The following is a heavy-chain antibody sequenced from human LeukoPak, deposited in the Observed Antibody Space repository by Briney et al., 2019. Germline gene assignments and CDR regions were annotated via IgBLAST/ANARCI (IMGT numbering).Heavy chain of an antibody. J-gene: IGHJ4*02. V-gene: IGHV3-53*01. Sequence: GGSLRLSCAASGFTLSSNYMSWVRQAPGKGLEWVSVIYSGGSTYYADSVKGRFTISRDNSKNTLYLQMNSLRAEDTAVYYCARGAGYDSLDYWGQGTLVTVSS. CDR2: IYSGGST. CDR3: ARGAGYDSLDY. CDR1: GFTLSSNY. D-gene: IGHD5-12*01.